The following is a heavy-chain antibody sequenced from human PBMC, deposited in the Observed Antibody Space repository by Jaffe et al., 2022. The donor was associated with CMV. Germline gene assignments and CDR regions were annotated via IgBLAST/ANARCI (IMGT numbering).Heavy chain of an antibody. CDR2: ISGSGTTS. D-gene: IGHD1-1*01. J-gene: IGHJ6*03. Sequence: EVQLVESGGGLVQPGGSLRLSCAASGLTFRNYAMDWVRQAPGKGLEWVSGISGSGTTSDHADSVKGRFTISRDNSKNTLYLQMNSLRAEDTAIYYCARPPGIYYYDYMDVWGKGTTVTVSS. CDR1: GLTFRNYA. CDR3: ARPPGIYYYDYMDV. V-gene: IGHV3-23*04.